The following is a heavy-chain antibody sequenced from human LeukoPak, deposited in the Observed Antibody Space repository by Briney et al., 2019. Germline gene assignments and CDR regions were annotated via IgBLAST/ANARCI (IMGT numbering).Heavy chain of an antibody. CDR3: ARAGSSYYGSGSYFHWFDP. J-gene: IGHJ5*02. CDR2: SYFSRNS. D-gene: IGHD3-10*01. Sequence: SETLSLTCTVSGGSITSSSFYWGRVRQPPGQGLEWIGSSYFSRNSYYNPSLKSRLTMSVDTSKKQFSLNLRSVTAAATAVYYCARAGSSYYGSGSYFHWFDPWGQGTLVTVSS. CDR1: GGSITSSSFY. V-gene: IGHV4-39*01.